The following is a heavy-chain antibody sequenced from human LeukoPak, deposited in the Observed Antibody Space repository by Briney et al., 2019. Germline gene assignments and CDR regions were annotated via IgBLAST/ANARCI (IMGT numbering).Heavy chain of an antibody. CDR3: AMRIVGATIALAQRDY. D-gene: IGHD1-26*01. Sequence: KPSETLSLTCAVYCGPFSGYYWSWIRQPPGKGLEWIGEINHSGRTHYNPSLKSRVTISVVTSKNQFSLKLSSVTAADTAVYYGAMRIVGATIALAQRDYWGQGTLVTVSS. CDR2: INHSGRT. J-gene: IGHJ4*02. V-gene: IGHV4-34*01. CDR1: CGPFSGYY.